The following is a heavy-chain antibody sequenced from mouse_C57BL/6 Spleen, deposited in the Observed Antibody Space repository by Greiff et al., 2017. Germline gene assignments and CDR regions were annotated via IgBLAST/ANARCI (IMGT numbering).Heavy chain of an antibody. CDR1: GYTFTSYG. CDR3: ARANYDYVYAIDY. V-gene: IGHV1-64*01. J-gene: IGHJ4*01. Sequence: VQLQQPGAELVKPGASVKLSCKASGYTFTSYGMHWVKQRPGQGLEWMGMIHPNSGSTNYNEKFKSMATLTVDKSYSTVYMQLSSLKSEDSAVYYCARANYDYVYAIDYWGQGTSVTVSS. CDR2: IHPNSGST. D-gene: IGHD2-4*01.